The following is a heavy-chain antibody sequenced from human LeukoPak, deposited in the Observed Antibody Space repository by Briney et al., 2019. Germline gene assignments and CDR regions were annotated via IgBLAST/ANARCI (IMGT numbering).Heavy chain of an antibody. Sequence: SETLSLTCTVSGVSISSYYWSWIRQPPGKGLEWIGYIYYSGSTNYNPSLKGRVTISVDTSKNQFSLKLSSVTAADTAVYYCARAGYSYGYSGMDVWGQGTTVTVSS. CDR1: GVSISSYY. CDR3: ARAGYSYGYSGMDV. J-gene: IGHJ6*02. D-gene: IGHD5-18*01. CDR2: IYYSGST. V-gene: IGHV4-59*01.